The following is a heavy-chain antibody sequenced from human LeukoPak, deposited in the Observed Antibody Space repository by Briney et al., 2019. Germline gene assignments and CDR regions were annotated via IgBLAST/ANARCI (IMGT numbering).Heavy chain of an antibody. Sequence: GGSLRLSCAASGFTFSRYGMHWVRQAPGKGLEWVAVIWYDGSNKYYADSVKGRFTISRDNSKNTLYLQMNSLRAEDTAVYYCAREEQQLLYYYYGMDVWGQGTTVTVSS. CDR3: AREEQQLLYYYYGMDV. V-gene: IGHV3-33*01. J-gene: IGHJ6*02. CDR1: GFTFSRYG. D-gene: IGHD6-13*01. CDR2: IWYDGSNK.